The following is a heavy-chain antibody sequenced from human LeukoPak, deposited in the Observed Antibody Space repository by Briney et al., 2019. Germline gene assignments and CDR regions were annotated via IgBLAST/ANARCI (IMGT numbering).Heavy chain of an antibody. V-gene: IGHV3-66*01. J-gene: IGHJ5*01. Sequence: PGGSLRLSCAASGFTVSRNYMSWVRQAPGKGLEWVSVIYSGGSTYYADSVKGRFTISRDNSKNTLYLQMNSLRADDTAVYYCARSLLWFGANLIWFDSWGQGTLVTVSS. CDR2: IYSGGST. CDR3: ARSLLWFGANLIWFDS. D-gene: IGHD3-10*01. CDR1: GFTVSRNY.